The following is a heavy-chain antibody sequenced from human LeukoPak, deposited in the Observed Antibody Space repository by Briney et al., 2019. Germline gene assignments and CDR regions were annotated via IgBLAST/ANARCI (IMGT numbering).Heavy chain of an antibody. V-gene: IGHV1-69*13. D-gene: IGHD6-19*01. CDR3: ARRDTSGWNNGFDP. CDR1: GGTFSINA. J-gene: IGHJ5*02. Sequence: GASVKVSCEASGGTFSINAINSVRQAPGQGVEWMGGIIPMFDTQNYAQKYHGRVTITADESTTTAYMELSRLTSSDTAVYYCARRDTSGWNNGFDPWGQGTLVTVSS. CDR2: IIPMFDTQ.